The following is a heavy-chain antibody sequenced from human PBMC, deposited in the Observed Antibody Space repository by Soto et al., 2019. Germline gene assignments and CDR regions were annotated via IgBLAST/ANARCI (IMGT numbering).Heavy chain of an antibody. D-gene: IGHD6-25*01. J-gene: IGHJ5*02. CDR1: GGSISSGGYY. Sequence: ASETLSLTCTVSGGSISSGGYYWSWIRQHPGKGLEWIGYIYYSGSTYYNPSLKSRVTISADTSKNQFSLRLTSVTAADTAMYYCATMRHRLVLRPESWGQGTQVTVSS. CDR2: IYYSGST. V-gene: IGHV4-31*03. CDR3: ATMRHRLVLRPES.